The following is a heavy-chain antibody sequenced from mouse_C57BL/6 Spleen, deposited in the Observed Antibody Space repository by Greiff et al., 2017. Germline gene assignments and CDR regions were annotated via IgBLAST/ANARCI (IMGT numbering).Heavy chain of an antibody. V-gene: IGHV5-4*03. CDR2: ISDGGSYT. CDR3: ARSPYYDYEGDYFDY. J-gene: IGHJ2*01. CDR1: GFTFSSYA. Sequence: EVMLVESGGGLVKPGGSLKLSCAASGFTFSSYAMSWVRQTPEKRLEWVATISDGGSYTYYPDNVKGRFTISRDNAKNNLYLQMSHLKSEDTAMYYCARSPYYDYEGDYFDYWGQGTTLTVSS. D-gene: IGHD2-4*01.